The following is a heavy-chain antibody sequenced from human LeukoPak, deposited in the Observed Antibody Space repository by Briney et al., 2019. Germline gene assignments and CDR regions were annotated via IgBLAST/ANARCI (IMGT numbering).Heavy chain of an antibody. Sequence: GGSLRLSCVASGFTLSSHTMNWVRQAPGKGLGWVSSISSSNRFIYYADSVKGRFTISRDNAKNSLYLQMNSLRAEDTAIYYCARDSSYIVTTYEGFDYWGQGSLVTVSS. J-gene: IGHJ4*02. CDR1: GFTLSSHT. CDR2: ISSSNRFI. V-gene: IGHV3-21*01. CDR3: ARDSSYIVTTYEGFDY. D-gene: IGHD4-11*01.